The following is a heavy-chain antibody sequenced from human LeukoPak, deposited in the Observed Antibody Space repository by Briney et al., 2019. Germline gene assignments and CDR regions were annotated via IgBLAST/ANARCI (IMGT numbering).Heavy chain of an antibody. Sequence: PSETLSLTCTVSGYSISSGYYWGWFRQHPGKGLVWIGSIFHTGSTSYNPSLKSRVTISVDTSTNQFSLQLSSSAAADTAGYYCARRGGDSPGYGDYDLYCYFDVWGHGTLVTASS. CDR2: IFHTGST. CDR3: ARRGGDSPGYGDYDLYCYFDV. V-gene: IGHV4-38-2*02. CDR1: GYSISSGYY. D-gene: IGHD4-17*01. J-gene: IGHJ2*01.